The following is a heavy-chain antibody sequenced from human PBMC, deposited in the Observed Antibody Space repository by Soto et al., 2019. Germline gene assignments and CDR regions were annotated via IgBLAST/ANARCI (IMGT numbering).Heavy chain of an antibody. D-gene: IGHD3-16*02. CDR2: ISGSGGST. CDR1: GFTFSSYA. Sequence: EVQLLESGGGLVQPGGSLRLSCAASGFTFSSYAMSWVRQAPGKGLEWVSAISGSGGSTYYADSVNGRFTISRDNTKNAQYLQMHSLRAVSTAVSDGAKVPYYAYVWGSYRFDYWGQGTLVTVSS. J-gene: IGHJ4*02. CDR3: AKVPYYAYVWGSYRFDY. V-gene: IGHV3-23*01.